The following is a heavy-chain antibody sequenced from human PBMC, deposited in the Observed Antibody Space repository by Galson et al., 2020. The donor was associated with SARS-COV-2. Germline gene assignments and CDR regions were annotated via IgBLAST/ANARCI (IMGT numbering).Heavy chain of an antibody. CDR2: IYHSGST. J-gene: IGHJ5*02. V-gene: IGHV4-30-2*01. Sequence: SETLSLTCAVSGVSISNGGYSWSWIRQPPGKGLEWIGYIYHSGSTYYNPSLESRVTISVDRSKNQFSLKLSSVTAADTAVYYCARFNPHGSGYRWFDPWGQGTLVTVSS. CDR3: ARFNPHGSGYRWFDP. CDR1: GVSISNGGYS. D-gene: IGHD3-22*01.